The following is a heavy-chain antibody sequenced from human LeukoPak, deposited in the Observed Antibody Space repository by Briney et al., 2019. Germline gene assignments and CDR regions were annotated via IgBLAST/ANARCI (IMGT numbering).Heavy chain of an antibody. CDR2: ISYDGSNK. CDR3: ARVVGSSWSDY. V-gene: IGHV3-30*04. D-gene: IGHD6-13*01. Sequence: GRSLRLSCAASGFTFSSYAMHWVRQAPGKGLEWVAVISYDGSNKYYADSVKGRFTISRDNSKNTLYLQINSLRAEDTAVYYCARVVGSSWSDYWGQGTLVTVSS. J-gene: IGHJ4*02. CDR1: GFTFSSYA.